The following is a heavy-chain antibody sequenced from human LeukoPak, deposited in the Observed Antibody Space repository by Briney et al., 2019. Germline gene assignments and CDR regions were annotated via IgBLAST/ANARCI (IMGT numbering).Heavy chain of an antibody. CDR2: INPNSGGT. J-gene: IGHJ4*02. Sequence: ASVKVSCKASGYTFTGYYMHWVRQAPGQGLEWMGWINPNSGGTNYAQKFQGRVTMTRDTSISTAYMELSRLRSDDTAVYYCARGRPIRYFDWSPPPYYFDYWGQGTLVTVSS. CDR3: ARGRPIRYFDWSPPPYYFDY. CDR1: GYTFTGYY. D-gene: IGHD3-9*01. V-gene: IGHV1-2*02.